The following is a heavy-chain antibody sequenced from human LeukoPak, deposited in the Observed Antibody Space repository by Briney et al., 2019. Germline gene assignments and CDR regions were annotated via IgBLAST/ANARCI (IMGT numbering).Heavy chain of an antibody. V-gene: IGHV3-33*01. D-gene: IGHD6-19*01. J-gene: IGHJ4*02. CDR1: GFTFSSYG. CDR2: IWYDGSNK. CDR3: ARDPTAVAVGPGVDY. Sequence: GGSLRLSCAASGFTFSSYGMHWVRQAPGKGLEWVAVIWYDGSNKYYADSVKGRFTISRDNSKNTLYLQMNSLRAEDTAVYYRARDPTAVAVGPGVDYWGQGTLVTVSS.